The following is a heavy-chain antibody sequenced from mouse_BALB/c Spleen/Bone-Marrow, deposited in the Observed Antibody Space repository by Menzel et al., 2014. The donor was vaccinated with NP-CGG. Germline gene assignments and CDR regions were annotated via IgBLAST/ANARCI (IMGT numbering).Heavy chain of an antibody. CDR2: IDPSDSET. CDR3: SRKKSKRGFWFAY. CDR1: GYTFTSYW. J-gene: IGHJ3*01. V-gene: IGHV1-61*01. D-gene: IGHD1-2*01. Sequence: VQLQQSGAELVRPGASVKLSCKASGYTFTSYWMNWVKQRPGQGLEWIGMIDPSDSETNFNQMFKDKATLTVDKSSSTAYMQHSSLTSEDSAVYYCSRKKSKRGFWFAYWGQGTMVTVSA.